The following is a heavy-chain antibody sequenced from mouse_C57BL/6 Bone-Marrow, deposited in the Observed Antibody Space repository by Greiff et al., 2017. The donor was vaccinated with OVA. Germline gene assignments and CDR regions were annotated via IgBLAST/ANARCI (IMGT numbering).Heavy chain of an antibody. CDR1: GYTFTSYT. V-gene: IGHV1-4*01. CDR3: ARGLGSSYGY. J-gene: IGHJ2*01. D-gene: IGHD1-1*01. Sequence: QVQLQQSGAELARPGASVKMSCKASGYTFTSYTMHWVKQRPGQGLEWIGYINPSSGYTKYNQKFKDKATLTADKSSSTAYMQLSSLTSEDSAVEYCARGLGSSYGYWGQGTTLTVSS. CDR2: INPSSGYT.